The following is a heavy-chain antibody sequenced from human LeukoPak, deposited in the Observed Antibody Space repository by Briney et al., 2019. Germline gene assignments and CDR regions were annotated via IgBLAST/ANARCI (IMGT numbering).Heavy chain of an antibody. CDR3: ASVVVVPAASYYYGMDV. CDR2: IWYDGSNK. J-gene: IGHJ6*02. V-gene: IGHV3-33*01. D-gene: IGHD2-2*01. CDR1: GFTFSSYG. Sequence: GGSLRLSCAASGFTFSSYGMHWVRQAPGKGLEWVAVIWYDGSNKYYADSVKGRFTTSRDNSKNTLYLQMNSLRAEDTAVYYCASVVVVPAASYYYGMDVWGQGTTVTVSS.